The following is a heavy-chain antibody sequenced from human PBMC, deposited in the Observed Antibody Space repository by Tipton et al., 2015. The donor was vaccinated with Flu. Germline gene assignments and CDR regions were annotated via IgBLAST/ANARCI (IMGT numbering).Heavy chain of an antibody. Sequence: QVQLVQSGAEVKKPGSSVKVSCKASGGTFSSYAISWVRQAPGQGLEWMGRIIPILGIANYAQKFQGRVTITADKSTSTAYMELSSLRSEDTAVYYCARGPDYDYVWGSYRYFYGMDVWGQGTTVTVSS. V-gene: IGHV1-69*04. CDR2: IIPILGIA. CDR3: ARGPDYDYVWGSYRYFYGMDV. J-gene: IGHJ6*02. D-gene: IGHD3-16*02. CDR1: GGTFSSYA.